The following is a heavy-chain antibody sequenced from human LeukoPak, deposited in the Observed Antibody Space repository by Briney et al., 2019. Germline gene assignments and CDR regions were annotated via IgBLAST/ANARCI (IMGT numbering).Heavy chain of an antibody. J-gene: IGHJ1*01. D-gene: IGHD2-21*02. CDR1: GYSFTSYW. Sequence: GESLKISREGSGYSFTSYWIGWVRQMPGKGLEWMGIIYPGDSDTRYSPSFQGQVTISADKSISTAYLQWSSLKASDTAMYYCARQEGGDFEYFQHWGQGTLVTVSS. CDR2: IYPGDSDT. CDR3: ARQEGGDFEYFQH. V-gene: IGHV5-51*01.